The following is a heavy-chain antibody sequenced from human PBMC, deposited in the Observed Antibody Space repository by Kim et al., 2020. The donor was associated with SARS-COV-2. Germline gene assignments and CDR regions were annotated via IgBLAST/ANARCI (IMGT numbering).Heavy chain of an antibody. Sequence: NTKYSQKFQGRVTITRDTSASTAYMELSSLRSEDTAVYYCARDSSGWYNYWGQGTLVTVSS. CDR3: ARDSSGWYNY. V-gene: IGHV1-3*01. D-gene: IGHD6-19*01. J-gene: IGHJ4*02. CDR2: NT.